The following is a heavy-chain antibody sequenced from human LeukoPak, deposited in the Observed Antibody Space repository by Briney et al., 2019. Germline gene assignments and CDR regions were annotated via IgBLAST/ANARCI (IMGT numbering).Heavy chain of an antibody. CDR3: AREGGSWSFDY. J-gene: IGHJ4*02. CDR1: GYTFTSYD. V-gene: IGHV1-69*13. D-gene: IGHD1-1*01. Sequence: ASVKVSCKASGYTFTSYDINWVRQATGQGLEWMGGIIPIFGTADYAQKFQGRVTITADESTSTAYMELSSLRSEDTAVYYCAREGGSWSFDYWGQGTLVTVSS. CDR2: IIPIFGTA.